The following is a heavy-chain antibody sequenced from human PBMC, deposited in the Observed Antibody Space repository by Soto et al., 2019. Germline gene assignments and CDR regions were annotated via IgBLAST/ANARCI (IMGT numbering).Heavy chain of an antibody. Sequence: EVQLVESGGGLVQPGGSLRLSCAASGFTFSSYEMNWVRQAPGKGLEWVSYISSSGSTIYYADSVKGRFTISRDNAKNPRYLQRNSLRAEDTAVYYCAGDLERIVGARRWANAFEIGGQGKLAPVPS. CDR2: ISSSGSTI. D-gene: IGHD1-26*01. CDR3: AGDLERIVGARRWANAFEI. J-gene: IGHJ3*02. CDR1: GFTFSSYE. V-gene: IGHV3-48*03.